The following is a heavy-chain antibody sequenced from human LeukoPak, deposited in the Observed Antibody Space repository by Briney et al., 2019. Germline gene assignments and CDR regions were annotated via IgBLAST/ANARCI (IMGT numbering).Heavy chain of an antibody. CDR3: ANRRGDWYFDL. CDR2: DYYTGST. J-gene: IGHJ2*01. V-gene: IGHV4-59*01. Sequence: PSEALALTCTVSGVPMNYYYWSLIRQPPGKGLEWIGHDYYTGSTYYNPSLESRVTISVDTSKNQFSLMLSSVTAADTAVYYCANRRGDWYFDLWGRGTLVTVSS. D-gene: IGHD3-10*01. CDR1: GVPMNYYY.